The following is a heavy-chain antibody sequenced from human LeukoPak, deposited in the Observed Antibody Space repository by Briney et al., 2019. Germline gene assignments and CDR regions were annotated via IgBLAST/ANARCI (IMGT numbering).Heavy chain of an antibody. CDR1: GYTFTSYG. V-gene: IGHV1-18*01. CDR2: ISAYNGNT. D-gene: IGHD1-26*01. Sequence: WASVKVSCKASGYTFTSYGISWVRQAPGQGLEWMGWISAYNGNTNYAQKLQGRVTMTTDTSTSRGYMELRSLRSDDTAVYYCARDPKWELLEEGNWFDPWGQGTLVTVSS. J-gene: IGHJ5*02. CDR3: ARDPKWELLEEGNWFDP.